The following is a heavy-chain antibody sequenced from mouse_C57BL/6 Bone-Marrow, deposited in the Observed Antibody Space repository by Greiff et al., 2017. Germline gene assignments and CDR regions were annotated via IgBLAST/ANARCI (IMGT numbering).Heavy chain of an antibody. D-gene: IGHD1-1*01. CDR2: ISSGGSYT. V-gene: IGHV5-6*01. CDR3: ARHGRYYYVSSYGY. CDR1: GFTFSSYG. J-gene: IGHJ2*01. Sequence: EVKLMESGGDLVKPGGSLKLSCAASGFTFSSYGMSWVRQTPDKRLEWVATISSGGSYTYYPASVKGRFTISRDNAKNTLYRQMSSLKSEDTAMYYCARHGRYYYVSSYGYWGKGTTLTVSS.